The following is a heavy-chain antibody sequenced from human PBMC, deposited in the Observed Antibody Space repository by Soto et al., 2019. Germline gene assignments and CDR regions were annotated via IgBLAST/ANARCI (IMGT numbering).Heavy chain of an antibody. CDR3: ARDRGTVVITYAFDI. V-gene: IGHV4-59*01. Sequence: SETLSLTCTVAGGSISSYYWSWIRQTTGKGLEWIGYIYYSGSTNYNPSLKSRVTISVDTSKNQFSLKLSSVTAADTAVYYCARDRGTVVITYAFDIWGQGTMVTVSS. CDR1: GGSISSYY. D-gene: IGHD2-15*01. J-gene: IGHJ3*02. CDR2: IYYSGST.